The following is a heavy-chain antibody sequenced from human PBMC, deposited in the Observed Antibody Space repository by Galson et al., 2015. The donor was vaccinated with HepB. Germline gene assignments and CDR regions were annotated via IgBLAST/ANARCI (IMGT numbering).Heavy chain of an antibody. V-gene: IGHV1-18*01. J-gene: IGHJ4*02. Sequence: SVKVSCKASGYTFTNYGIRWVRQAPGRGLEWMGWISSENGNTNYAQNNQGRVTMTTDTSTNTAYMELRSLRSDDAAVYYCARDKSYSDRSLYYWGQGTLVTVSS. D-gene: IGHD3-16*02. CDR3: ARDKSYSDRSLYY. CDR1: GYTFTNYG. CDR2: ISSENGNT.